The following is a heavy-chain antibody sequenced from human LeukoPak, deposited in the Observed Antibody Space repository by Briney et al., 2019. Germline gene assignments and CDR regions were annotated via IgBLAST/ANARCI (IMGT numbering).Heavy chain of an antibody. CDR3: ARDVERTGGTYYYGSGSPRG. CDR2: ISAGSSTI. V-gene: IGHV3-48*02. Sequence: GGSLRLSCAASGFTFSSYSMIWVRQAPGKGLEWVSYISAGSSTIYYADSVKGRFTISRDNAKNSLYLQMNSLRDEDTAVYYCARDVERTGGTYYYGSGSPRGWGQGTLVTVSS. J-gene: IGHJ4*02. CDR1: GFTFSSYS. D-gene: IGHD3-10*01.